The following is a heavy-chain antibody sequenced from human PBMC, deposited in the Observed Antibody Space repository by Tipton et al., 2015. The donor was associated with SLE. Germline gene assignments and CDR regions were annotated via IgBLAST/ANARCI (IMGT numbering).Heavy chain of an antibody. J-gene: IGHJ5*02. CDR1: GFTVSSNY. CDR3: AKMGRFSGGTGDWFDP. CDR2: IYSGGST. D-gene: IGHD2-15*01. Sequence: SLRLSCAASGFTVSSNYMSWVRQAPGKGLEWVSVIYSGGSTYYADSVKGRFTISRGNSKNTLYLQMNSLRAEDTAVYYCAKMGRFSGGTGDWFDPWGQGTLVTVSS. V-gene: IGHV3-53*01.